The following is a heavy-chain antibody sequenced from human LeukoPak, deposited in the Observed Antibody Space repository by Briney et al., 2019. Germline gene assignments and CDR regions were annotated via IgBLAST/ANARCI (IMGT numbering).Heavy chain of an antibody. Sequence: SETLSLTCAVYGGSFSGYYWSWIRQPPGEGLEWIGEINHSGSTNYNPSLKSRVTISVDTSTNQFSLKLSSVTAADTAVYYCARERILWFGELLEGVVRWFDPWGQGTLVTVSS. CDR2: INHSGST. V-gene: IGHV4-34*01. J-gene: IGHJ5*02. D-gene: IGHD3-10*01. CDR1: GGSFSGYY. CDR3: ARERILWFGELLEGVVRWFDP.